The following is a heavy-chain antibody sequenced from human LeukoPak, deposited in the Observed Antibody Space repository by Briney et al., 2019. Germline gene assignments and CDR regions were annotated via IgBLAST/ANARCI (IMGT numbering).Heavy chain of an antibody. D-gene: IGHD6-19*01. CDR2: IYYSGST. CDR1: GVSISGHY. V-gene: IGHV4-59*11. CDR3: ARAGQQWLGYYFDY. Sequence: SETLSLTCTVSGVSISGHYWTWIRQPPGKGLEWMGYIYYSGSTNYNPSLKSRVTISVDAPKNQFSLKLRSVTAADTAVYYCARAGQQWLGYYFDYWGQGTQVTVSS. J-gene: IGHJ4*02.